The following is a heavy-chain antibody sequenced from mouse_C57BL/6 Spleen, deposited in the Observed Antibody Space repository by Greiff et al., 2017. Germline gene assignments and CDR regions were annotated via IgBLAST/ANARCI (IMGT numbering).Heavy chain of an antibody. CDR3: ARALYYGYDENAMDY. Sequence: VQLQESDAELVKPGASVKISCKVSGYTFTDHTIHWMKQRPEQGLEWIGYIYPRDGSTTYNEKFKGKATLTADKSSSTAYMQLNSLTSEYSAVYFCARALYYGYDENAMDYWGQGTSVTVSS. J-gene: IGHJ4*01. CDR1: GYTFTDHT. CDR2: IYPRDGST. D-gene: IGHD2-2*01. V-gene: IGHV1-78*01.